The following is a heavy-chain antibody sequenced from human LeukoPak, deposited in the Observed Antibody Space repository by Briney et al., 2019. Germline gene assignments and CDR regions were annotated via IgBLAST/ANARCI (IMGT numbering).Heavy chain of an antibody. CDR2: IYYSGST. CDR1: GGSISSGDYY. CDR3: ARVVHDFWSGYYTGAFDI. D-gene: IGHD3-3*01. V-gene: IGHV4-30-4*02. Sequence: SETLSLTCTVSGGSISSGDYYWSWIRQPPGKGLEWIGYIYYSGSTYYNPSLKSRVTISVDTSKNQFSLKLSSVTAADTAVYYCARVVHDFWSGYYTGAFDIWGQGTMVTVSS. J-gene: IGHJ3*02.